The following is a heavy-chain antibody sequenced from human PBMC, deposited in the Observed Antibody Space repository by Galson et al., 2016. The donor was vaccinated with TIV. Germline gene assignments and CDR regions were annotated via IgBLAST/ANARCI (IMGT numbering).Heavy chain of an antibody. D-gene: IGHD5-24*01. Sequence: SLRLSCAASGFTFDDYDMSWVRLAPGKRLEWVSGINRNGGHTAHADSVKGRFTISRDNTKNSLYLQMNSLRAEDTAFYFCARDEMTTISGHPDNWGQGTLVTVSS. CDR1: GFTFDDYD. CDR3: ARDEMTTISGHPDN. CDR2: INRNGGHT. V-gene: IGHV3-20*04. J-gene: IGHJ4*02.